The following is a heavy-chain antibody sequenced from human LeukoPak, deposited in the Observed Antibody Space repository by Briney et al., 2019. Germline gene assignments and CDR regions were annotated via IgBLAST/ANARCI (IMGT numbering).Heavy chain of an antibody. CDR2: ISGSGGRT. D-gene: IGHD1-14*01. J-gene: IGHJ3*02. CDR3: AKERWTTTAFDI. Sequence: GGSLRLSCAASGFTFSTYDMSWVRQAPGKGLEWVSAISGSGGRTRYADSVKGRFTISRDNSQNTLYLHMTSLRAEDTAVYYCAKERWTTTAFDIWGRGTMVTVSS. V-gene: IGHV3-23*01. CDR1: GFTFSTYD.